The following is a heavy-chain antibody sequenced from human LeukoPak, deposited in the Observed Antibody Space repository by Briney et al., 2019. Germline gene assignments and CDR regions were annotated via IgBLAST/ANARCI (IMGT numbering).Heavy chain of an antibody. CDR3: ARTNGMTTVTQIDY. Sequence: SETLSLTCAVYGGSFSGYYWSWIRQPPGKGLEWIGEINHSGSTNYNPSLKSRVTISVDTSKNQFSLKLSSVTAADTAVYYCARTNGMTTVTQIDYWGQGTLVTVSS. CDR1: GGSFSGYY. J-gene: IGHJ4*02. CDR2: INHSGST. V-gene: IGHV4-34*01. D-gene: IGHD4-17*01.